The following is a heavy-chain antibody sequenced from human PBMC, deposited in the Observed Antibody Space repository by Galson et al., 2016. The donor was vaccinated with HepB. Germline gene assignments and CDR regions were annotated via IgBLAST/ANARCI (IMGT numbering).Heavy chain of an antibody. CDR2: IHSDGSTT. CDR3: ARESPTTAGAFDI. CDR1: GFIFSNYW. V-gene: IGHV3-74*01. D-gene: IGHD4-17*01. J-gene: IGHJ3*02. Sequence: SLRLSCAASGFIFSNYWMHWVRQAPGKGLVWVSRIHSDGSTTSYADSVKGRFTVSRDNAKNTLYMQMNSLRAEDTAVYYCARESPTTAGAFDIWGQGTMATVS.